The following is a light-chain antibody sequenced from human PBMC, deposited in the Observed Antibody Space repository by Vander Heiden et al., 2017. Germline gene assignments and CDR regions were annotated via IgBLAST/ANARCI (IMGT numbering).Light chain of an antibody. J-gene: IGLJ2*01. CDR1: ALPSKY. V-gene: IGLV3-10*01. CDR2: EDN. Sequence: SYELTQPPSVSVSPGQTARITCSGDALPSKYAYWYHQKSGKAPVLVICEDNKRPSGIPGRFSGSSTGTMATLTISGAQVEDEADYYCYSTDSSGNHRVFGGGTKLTVL. CDR3: YSTDSSGNHRV.